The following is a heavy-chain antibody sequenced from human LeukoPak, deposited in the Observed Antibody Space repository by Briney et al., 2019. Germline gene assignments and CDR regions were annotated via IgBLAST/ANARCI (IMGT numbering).Heavy chain of an antibody. CDR2: ISDNGGST. V-gene: IGHV3-64D*06. J-gene: IGHJ4*02. CDR3: VKDNEAGGSPFDR. Sequence: GRSLRLSCAASGFTFSRYSMHWVRQAAGKGLEYVSRISDNGGSTYYADSVEGRFTISRDNSKNTLCLQMSRLRAVDTAVYYCVKDNEAGGSPFDRWGQGTLVTVSS. D-gene: IGHD1-1*01. CDR1: GFTFSRYS.